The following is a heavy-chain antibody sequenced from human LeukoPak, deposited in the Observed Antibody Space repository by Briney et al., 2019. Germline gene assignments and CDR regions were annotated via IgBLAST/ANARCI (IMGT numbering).Heavy chain of an antibody. CDR3: ARRYCSSTSCYPNWFDP. V-gene: IGHV5-51*01. D-gene: IGHD2-2*01. J-gene: IGHJ5*02. CDR2: IYPGDSDT. CDR1: GYSSTSYW. Sequence: GESLKISCKGSGYSSTSYWIGWVRQMPGKGLEWMGIIYPGDSDTRYSPSFQGQVTISADKSISTAYLQWSSLKASDTAMYYCARRYCSSTSCYPNWFDPWGQGTLVTVSS.